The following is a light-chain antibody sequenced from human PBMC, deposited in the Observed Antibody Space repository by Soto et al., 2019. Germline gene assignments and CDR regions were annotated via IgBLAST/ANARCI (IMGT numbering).Light chain of an antibody. CDR2: GAS. CDR1: QSVSSSY. Sequence: EIALTQSPGTLCLSPGERATLSCRASQSVSSSYLAWYQQKPGQAPRLLIYGASSRATGIPDRFSGSGSGTDFILTISRLEPEDFAVYYCQQYGSSPPWTFGQGTRVESK. CDR3: QQYGSSPPWT. J-gene: IGKJ1*01. V-gene: IGKV3-20*01.